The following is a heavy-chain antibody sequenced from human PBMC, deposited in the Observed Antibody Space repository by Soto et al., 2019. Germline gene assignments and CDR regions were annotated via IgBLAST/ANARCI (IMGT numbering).Heavy chain of an antibody. Sequence: HPVGSLRLSCAASGFTFSSYGMHWVRQAPGKGLEWVAVILYDGSKKYYADSVKGRFTISRDNAKNSLYLQMNSLRDDDTAMYYCARGGTIAVTTIGDYWGQGTLVTVSS. D-gene: IGHD5-12*01. CDR3: ARGGTIAVTTIGDY. CDR1: GFTFSSYG. V-gene: IGHV3-30*03. CDR2: ILYDGSKK. J-gene: IGHJ4*01.